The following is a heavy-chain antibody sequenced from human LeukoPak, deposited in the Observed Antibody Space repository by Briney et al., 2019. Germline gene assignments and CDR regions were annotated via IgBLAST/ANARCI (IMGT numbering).Heavy chain of an antibody. CDR1: GYKFNSYW. V-gene: IGHV5-51*01. J-gene: IGHJ4*02. CDR2: IYPDDSDT. D-gene: IGHD1-14*01. Sequence: GESLKISCKGSGYKFNSYWIGWVRQMPGKGLEWMGIIYPDDSDTTYSPSFQGQVTISVDKSIGTAYLQWSSLKASDSAMYYCARRGKLEFYNPSDYYFDYWGQGNMVTVSS. CDR3: ARRGKLEFYNPSDYYFDY.